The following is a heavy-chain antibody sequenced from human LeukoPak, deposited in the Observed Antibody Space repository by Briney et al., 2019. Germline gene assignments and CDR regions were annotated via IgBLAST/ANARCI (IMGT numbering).Heavy chain of an antibody. CDR3: ARTYYYYMDV. V-gene: IGHV4-39*07. J-gene: IGHJ6*03. CDR1: SGSISTSNYY. CDR2: IFYSGST. Sequence: KASETLSLTCTVSSGSISTSNYYWGWVRQPPGKALEWIGNIFYSGSTYYSPSLKSRVTISLDTSRNQFSLKLNSVTAADTAVYYCARTYYYYMDVWGKGTTVTISS.